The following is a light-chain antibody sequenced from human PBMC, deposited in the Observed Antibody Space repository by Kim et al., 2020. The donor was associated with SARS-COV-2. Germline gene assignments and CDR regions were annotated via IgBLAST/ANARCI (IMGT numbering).Light chain of an antibody. Sequence: EIVLTQSPGTLSLSPGERATLSCRASQSVSSSYLAWYQQKPGQAPRFLMYGASTRATGIPDRFSGSGSGTDFSLTISRLEPEDFAVYYCQQYGNSPWTFGQGTKVEIK. CDR1: QSVSSSY. CDR3: QQYGNSPWT. CDR2: GAS. J-gene: IGKJ1*01. V-gene: IGKV3-20*01.